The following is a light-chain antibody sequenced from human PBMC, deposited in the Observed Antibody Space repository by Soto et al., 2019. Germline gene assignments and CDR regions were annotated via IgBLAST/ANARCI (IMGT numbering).Light chain of an antibody. Sequence: DIQMTQSPSTLSAYVGDRVTFTCRASQSISTWLAWYQQKPGKAPKLLSYDASSLQSDVPSRSSGRGSGTEFTLSISALQTDDFASYYCQQYMNYATFGQGNKVEIK. CDR3: QQYMNYAT. V-gene: IGKV1-5*01. CDR1: QSISTW. J-gene: IGKJ1*01. CDR2: DAS.